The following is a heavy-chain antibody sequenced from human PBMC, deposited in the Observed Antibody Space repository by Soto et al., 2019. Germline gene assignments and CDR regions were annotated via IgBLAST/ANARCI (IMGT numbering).Heavy chain of an antibody. J-gene: IGHJ3*02. D-gene: IGHD1-26*01. CDR2: ISYDGSNK. CDR1: GFTFSSYG. V-gene: IGHV3-30*18. Sequence: QVQLVESGGGVVQPGRSLRLSCAASGFTFSSYGMHWVRQAPGKGLEWVAVISYDGSNKYYADSVKGRFTISRDNSKNTLYLQMNSLRAEDTAVYYCAKTAYVGATMSPAFDIWGQGTMVTVSS. CDR3: AKTAYVGATMSPAFDI.